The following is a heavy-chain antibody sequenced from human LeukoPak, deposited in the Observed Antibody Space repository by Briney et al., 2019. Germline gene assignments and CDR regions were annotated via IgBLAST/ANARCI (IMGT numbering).Heavy chain of an antibody. CDR3: ASATTVTTGACDI. CDR2: IYPSDSDT. D-gene: IGHD4-17*01. CDR1: GYNFTTYC. J-gene: IGHJ3*02. Sequence: GESLKISRKGSGYNFTTYCLAWVRQMPGKGLEWMGIIYPSDSDTRYSPSCQGQVIISADKSISTAYLQWSSLKASDTAMYYCASATTVTTGACDIWGEVTGVTVSS. V-gene: IGHV5-51*01.